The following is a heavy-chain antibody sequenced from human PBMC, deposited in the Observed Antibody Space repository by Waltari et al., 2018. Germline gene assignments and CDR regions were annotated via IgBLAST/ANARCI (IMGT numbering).Heavy chain of an antibody. CDR2: IFYSGRT. J-gene: IGHJ4*02. D-gene: IGHD6-6*01. CDR3: ARAYSSSSIDY. CDR1: GASITSHF. Sequence: QVQLQESGPGLMKASETLSLTCTVSGASITSHFWSWIRQPPGKGLEWIGYIFYSGRTNYNPSLESRVTILVDTSKNQFSLKLNSLTAADTAVYYCARAYSSSSIDYWGQGTLVTVSS. V-gene: IGHV4-59*11.